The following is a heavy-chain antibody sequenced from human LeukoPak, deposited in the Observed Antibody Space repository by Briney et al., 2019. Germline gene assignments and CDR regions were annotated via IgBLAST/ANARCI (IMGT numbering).Heavy chain of an antibody. Sequence: GGSLRLSCGASGFVFDDYDMHWVRQAPGKGLEWVAFIRSDGYHTYYTDSVKGRFIITRDNFKNTLYLQMNSLRREDMAVYYCAKPSGSGVDYWGRGTRVTVSS. CDR1: GFVFDDYD. V-gene: IGHV3-30*02. CDR3: AKPSGSGVDY. J-gene: IGHJ4*02. CDR2: IRSDGYHT. D-gene: IGHD1-26*01.